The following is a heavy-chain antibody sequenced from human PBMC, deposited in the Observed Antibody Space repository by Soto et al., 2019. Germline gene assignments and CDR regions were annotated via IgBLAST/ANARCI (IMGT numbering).Heavy chain of an antibody. CDR1: GGSISINNYF. V-gene: IGHV4-39*01. D-gene: IGHD6-25*01. J-gene: IGHJ4*02. CDR3: AGPGSTYSSGGSIDY. CDR2: IYDSGNT. Sequence: QLQLQESGPGLVKPSETLSLTCTVSGGSISINNYFWGWIRQPPGQGLKWIGSIYDSGNTYYNPSLKRRVAIAVDTSMDQFSLRLTSLTAAATAVYYCAGPGSTYSSGGSIDYWGQGILVTVSS.